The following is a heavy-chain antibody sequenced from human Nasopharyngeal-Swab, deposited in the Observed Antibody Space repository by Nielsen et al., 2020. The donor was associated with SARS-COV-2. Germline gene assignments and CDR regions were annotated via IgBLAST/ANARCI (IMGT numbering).Heavy chain of an antibody. V-gene: IGHV4-59*01. Sequence: SETLSLTCTVSGGSISSYYWSWIRQPPGKGLEWIGYIYYSGSTNYNPSLKSRVTTSVDTSKNQFSLKLSSVTAADTALYYCARDRSRAGTWYCFDYWGQGTLVTVSS. CDR2: IYYSGST. J-gene: IGHJ4*02. CDR1: GGSISSYY. D-gene: IGHD1-1*01. CDR3: ARDRSRAGTWYCFDY.